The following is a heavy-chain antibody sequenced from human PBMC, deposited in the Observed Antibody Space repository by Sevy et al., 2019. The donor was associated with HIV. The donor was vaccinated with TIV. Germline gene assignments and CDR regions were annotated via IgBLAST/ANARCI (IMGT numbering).Heavy chain of an antibody. CDR3: VKEGRVDFNPYLDF. J-gene: IGHJ4*02. CDR2: VSRNGGAP. V-gene: IGHV3-23*01. D-gene: IGHD3-16*01. Sequence: GGSLRLSCTGSGFTLGGYMMNWVRQAPGRGLEWVARVSRNGGAPEYGDSAKGRFTISRDNSKNTVYLQLKELRAEDTALYYCVKEGRVDFNPYLDFWGQGILVTVSS. CDR1: GFTLGGYM.